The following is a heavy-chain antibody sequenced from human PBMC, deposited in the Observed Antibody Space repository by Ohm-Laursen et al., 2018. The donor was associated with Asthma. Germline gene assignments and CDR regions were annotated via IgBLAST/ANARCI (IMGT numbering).Heavy chain of an antibody. J-gene: IGHJ5*02. CDR1: GFTFSSFA. Sequence: SLRLSCAASGFTFSSFAIHWVRQPPGKGLEWVAVISYDERSAFYSDSVKGRFTLSRDNSKNMLYLQMNNLQAEDTAVYYCTRDAMPGSGANWARNLFDPWGQGTLVTVSS. CDR3: TRDAMPGSGANWARNLFDP. V-gene: IGHV3-30*04. CDR2: ISYDERSA. D-gene: IGHD3-10*01.